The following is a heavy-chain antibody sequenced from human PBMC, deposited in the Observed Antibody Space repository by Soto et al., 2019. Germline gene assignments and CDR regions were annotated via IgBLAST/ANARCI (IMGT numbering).Heavy chain of an antibody. Sequence: EVHLVESGGGLVQPGGSLRLSCAASGFTFSTYWMHWVRQAPEKGLLWVSHINGDGSYTDFADSVKGRFTISRDNAKNTVYRQMQSLRVEDTAVYFCVRTWHGFDIWGPGTMVTVSS. CDR1: GFTFSTYW. J-gene: IGHJ3*02. CDR3: VRTWHGFDI. CDR2: INGDGSYT. V-gene: IGHV3-74*01.